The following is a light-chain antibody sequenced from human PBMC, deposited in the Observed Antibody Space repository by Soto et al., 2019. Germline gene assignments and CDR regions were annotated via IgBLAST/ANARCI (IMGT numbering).Light chain of an antibody. Sequence: QSVLTQPPSASGSPGQSVTITCSGTSSDVGEENYVSWYQQHPGKVPKLILYEDSKRPSGVPDRFSGSRSGNTASLTVSGLQAEDEADYYCSSFAGSPVVFGGGTKLTVL. CDR3: SSFAGSPVV. V-gene: IGLV2-8*01. J-gene: IGLJ2*01. CDR2: EDS. CDR1: SSDVGEENY.